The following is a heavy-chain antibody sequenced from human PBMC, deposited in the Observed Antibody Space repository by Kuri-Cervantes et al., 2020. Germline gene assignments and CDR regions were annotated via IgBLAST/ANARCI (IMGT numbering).Heavy chain of an antibody. CDR2: IIPIFGTA. Sequence: SVKVSCKASGGTFSSYAISWVRQAPGQGLEWMGGIIPIFGTANYAQKFQSRVTITADESTSTAYMELSSLRSEDTAVYYCASLGSYSGYDQTDYWGQGTLVTVSS. V-gene: IGHV1-69*13. CDR1: GGTFSSYA. CDR3: ASLGSYSGYDQTDY. J-gene: IGHJ4*01. D-gene: IGHD5-12*01.